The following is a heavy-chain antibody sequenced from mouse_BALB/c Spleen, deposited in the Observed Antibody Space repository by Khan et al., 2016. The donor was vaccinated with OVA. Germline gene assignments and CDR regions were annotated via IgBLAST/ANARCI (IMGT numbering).Heavy chain of an antibody. CDR1: GYSITSDYG. CDR3: ARTGRIKY. Sequence: EVQLQESGPGLVKPSQSLSLTCTVTGYSITSDYGWNWIRQFPGNKLEWLGYISYSGNTNYNPSLKSRISVTRDTSKNQFFLQLNSVTTEDTATYYSARTGRIKYWGQGTTLTVSS. D-gene: IGHD1-1*01. J-gene: IGHJ2*01. V-gene: IGHV3-2*02. CDR2: ISYSGNT.